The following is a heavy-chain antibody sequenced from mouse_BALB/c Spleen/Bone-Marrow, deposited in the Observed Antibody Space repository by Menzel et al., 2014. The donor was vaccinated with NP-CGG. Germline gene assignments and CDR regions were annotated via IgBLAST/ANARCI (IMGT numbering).Heavy chain of an antibody. CDR1: GFAFSSYD. CDR2: ISSGGGSP. Sequence: EVMLVESGGGLVKPGGSLKLSCAASGFAFSSYDMSWVRQTPEKRLEWVAYISSGGGSPYYPDTVKGRFTISRDNAKNTLYLQMGSLKSEDTAMYYSAREVIRGYFDYWGQGSTRTVSS. V-gene: IGHV5-12-1*01. J-gene: IGHJ2*01. D-gene: IGHD1-1*01. CDR3: AREVIRGYFDY.